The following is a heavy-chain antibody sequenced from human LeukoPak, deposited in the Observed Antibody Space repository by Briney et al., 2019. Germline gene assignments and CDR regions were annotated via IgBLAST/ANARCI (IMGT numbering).Heavy chain of an antibody. CDR1: GFTFSSYR. CDR3: AKDSSTSNPYYGLDV. D-gene: IGHD4-11*01. Sequence: GGSLRLSCAASGFTFSSYRMNWVRQAPGKGLEWVAVISHDGGNEYYADSVKGRFTISRDNSKNTLYLQMDSLRAEDTAVYYCAKDSSTSNPYYGLDVWGQGTTVTVSS. V-gene: IGHV3-30*18. CDR2: ISHDGGNE. J-gene: IGHJ6*02.